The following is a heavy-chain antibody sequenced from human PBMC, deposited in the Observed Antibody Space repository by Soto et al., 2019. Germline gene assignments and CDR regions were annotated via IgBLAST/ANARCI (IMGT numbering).Heavy chain of an antibody. Sequence: SETLSLTCTVSGGSVSSGSYYWSWIRQPPGKGLEWIGYIYYSGSTNYNPSLKSRVTISVDTSKNQFCLKLSSVTAAETAVYYCARMGVKHYDSSGYYRFDYWDQGTLVTVS. CDR1: GGSVSSGSYY. V-gene: IGHV4-61*01. CDR2: IYYSGST. J-gene: IGHJ4*02. D-gene: IGHD3-22*01. CDR3: ARMGVKHYDSSGYYRFDY.